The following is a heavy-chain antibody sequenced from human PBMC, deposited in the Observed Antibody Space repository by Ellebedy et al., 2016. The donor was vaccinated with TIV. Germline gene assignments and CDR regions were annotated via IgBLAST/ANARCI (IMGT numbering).Heavy chain of an antibody. Sequence: GGSLRLXXKSSGYSFTSFWIGWVRQMPGKGLEWMGIIYPSDSTTLYSPSFQGQVTISADKSISTAYLQWSSLRASDTAMYYCARRGFITSSGNDDWGQGTLVTVSS. J-gene: IGHJ4*02. CDR3: ARRGFITSSGNDD. D-gene: IGHD6-6*01. V-gene: IGHV5-51*01. CDR2: IYPSDSTT. CDR1: GYSFTSFW.